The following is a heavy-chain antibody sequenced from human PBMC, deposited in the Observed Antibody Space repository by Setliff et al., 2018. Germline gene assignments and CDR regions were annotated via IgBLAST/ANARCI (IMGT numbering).Heavy chain of an antibody. CDR3: ARKGISALSGAFDM. Sequence: TLSLPCTVSGGSISNYYWSWIRQPAGKGLEWIGRIYTSGSTNYNPSLKSRVTMSVDTSKNQFSLKLSSVTAADTAVYYCARKGISALSGAFDMWGEGTMVTV. CDR1: GGSISNYY. V-gene: IGHV4-4*07. J-gene: IGHJ3*02. D-gene: IGHD1-26*01. CDR2: IYTSGST.